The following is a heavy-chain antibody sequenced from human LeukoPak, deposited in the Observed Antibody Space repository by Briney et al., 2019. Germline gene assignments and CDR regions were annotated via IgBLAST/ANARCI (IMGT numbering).Heavy chain of an antibody. CDR2: IYYSGST. D-gene: IGHD3-22*01. J-gene: IGHJ4*02. V-gene: IGHV4-39*01. CDR3: VYDSSGYYYY. CDR1: GGSISSSSYY. Sequence: SETLSLTCTVSGGSISSSSYYWGWIRQPPGKGLEWIGSIYYSGSTYYNPSLKSRVTISVDTSKNQFSLKPSSVTAADTAVYYCVYDSSGYYYYWGQGTLVTVSS.